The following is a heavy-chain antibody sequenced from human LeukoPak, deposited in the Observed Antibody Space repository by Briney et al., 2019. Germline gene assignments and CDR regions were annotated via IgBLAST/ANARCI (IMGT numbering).Heavy chain of an antibody. J-gene: IGHJ6*02. Sequence: SETLSLTCTVSGGSISSGSYYWTWIRQPAGKGLEWIGRVYSSGSTNYSPSLKSRLTMSVDTSKNQFSLKLSSVTAADTAVYYCARAPRYYDSSGYPDSGMDVWGQGTTVTVSS. V-gene: IGHV4-61*02. CDR1: GGSISSGSYY. D-gene: IGHD3-22*01. CDR3: ARAPRYYDSSGYPDSGMDV. CDR2: VYSSGST.